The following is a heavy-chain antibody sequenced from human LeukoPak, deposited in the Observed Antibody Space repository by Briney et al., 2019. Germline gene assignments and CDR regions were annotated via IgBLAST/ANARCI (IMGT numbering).Heavy chain of an antibody. CDR1: GFTFSSYG. D-gene: IGHD3-10*01. CDR2: ISGSGGST. Sequence: PGGSLRLSCAASGFTFSSYGMSWVCQAPGKGLEWVSAISGSGGSTYYADSVKGRFTISRDNSKNTLYLQMNSLRAEDTAVYYCAKSTLWFGELLPTFDYWGQGTLVTVSS. CDR3: AKSTLWFGELLPTFDY. V-gene: IGHV3-23*01. J-gene: IGHJ4*02.